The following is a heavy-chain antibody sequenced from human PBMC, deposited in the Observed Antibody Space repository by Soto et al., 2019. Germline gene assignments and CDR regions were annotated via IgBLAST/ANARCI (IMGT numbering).Heavy chain of an antibody. CDR2: IYYSAST. J-gene: IGHJ4*02. D-gene: IGHD1-26*01. CDR1: CGSISSGDYH. V-gene: IGHV4-30-4*02. CDR3: ARASEHLYFDY. Sequence: SETLSLTCTVSCGSISSGDYHWSWIRQPPGKGLEWIGAIYYSASTYYNPSLESRVGTSVDTSKNQFSLKLSSGTAADTAVYYGARASEHLYFDYWGQGALVTVSA.